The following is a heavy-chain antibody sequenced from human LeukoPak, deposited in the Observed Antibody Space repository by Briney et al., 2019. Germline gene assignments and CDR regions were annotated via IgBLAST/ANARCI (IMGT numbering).Heavy chain of an antibody. V-gene: IGHV3-21*01. Sequence: GGSLRLSCAASGFTFSSYSMNWVRQAPGKGLEWVSSISSSSSYIYYADSVKGKFTISRDNSKNTLYLQMNSLRAEDTAVYYCARTGLQYRRAFDIWGQGTMVTVSS. J-gene: IGHJ3*02. CDR1: GFTFSSYS. CDR3: ARTGLQYRRAFDI. CDR2: ISSSSSYI. D-gene: IGHD4-11*01.